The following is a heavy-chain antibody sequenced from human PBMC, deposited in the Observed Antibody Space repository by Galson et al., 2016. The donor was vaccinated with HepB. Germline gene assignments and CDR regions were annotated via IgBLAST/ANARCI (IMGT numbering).Heavy chain of an antibody. CDR3: TKDPVSGSYVPTWSQY. CDR1: GFTFNNYA. CDR2: ISGSGATT. Sequence: SLRLSCAASGFTFNNYAMSWVRQAPRKGLEWVSTISGSGATTYYEDSLKGRFTISRDNGKRTLYLQMNRLRAEDTAVYFCTKDPVSGSYVPTWSQYWGQGTRVTVSS. V-gene: IGHV3-23*01. D-gene: IGHD1-26*01. J-gene: IGHJ4*02.